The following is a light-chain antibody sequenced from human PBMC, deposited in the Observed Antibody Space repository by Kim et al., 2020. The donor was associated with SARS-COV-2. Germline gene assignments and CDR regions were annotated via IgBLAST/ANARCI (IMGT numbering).Light chain of an antibody. CDR3: SSYTTSSTLV. CDR2: DVT. CDR1: SSDVAAYNY. Sequence: GTSITISCTGTSSDVAAYNYVSWYQQHPGKAPKLMIYDVTNRPSGVSNRFSGSKSGKTASLTISGLQAEDEGDYYCSSYTTSSTLVFGGGTQLTVL. V-gene: IGLV2-14*03. J-gene: IGLJ3*02.